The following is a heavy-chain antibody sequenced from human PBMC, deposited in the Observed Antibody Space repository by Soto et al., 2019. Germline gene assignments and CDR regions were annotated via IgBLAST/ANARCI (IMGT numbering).Heavy chain of an antibody. Sequence: ASVKVSCKASGYTFTSYGISWVRQAPGQGLEWMGWISAYNGKTNYAQKLQGRVTMTTDKSTSTAYMELSSLRSEDTAVYYCARVRCTNCVCYNTYYYGMDFWGQGTTVNVSS. V-gene: IGHV1-18*01. CDR1: GYTFTSYG. D-gene: IGHD2-8*01. CDR2: ISAYNGKT. J-gene: IGHJ6*01. CDR3: ARVRCTNCVCYNTYYYGMDF.